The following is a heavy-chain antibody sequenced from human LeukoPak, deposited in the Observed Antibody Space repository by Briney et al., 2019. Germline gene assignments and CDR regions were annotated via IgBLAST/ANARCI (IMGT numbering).Heavy chain of an antibody. D-gene: IGHD3-10*01. CDR2: IHSDGRST. CDR1: GFTFSSYW. CDR3: ARDPRGGTLDY. J-gene: IGHJ4*02. V-gene: IGHV3-74*01. Sequence: PGGSLSLSCSASGFTFSSYWMHWVRQAPGKGLVWVSRIHSDGRSTDYADSVKGRFTISRDNAKNTLNLQMNSLRAEDTAVYYCARDPRGGTLDYWGQGALVTVSS.